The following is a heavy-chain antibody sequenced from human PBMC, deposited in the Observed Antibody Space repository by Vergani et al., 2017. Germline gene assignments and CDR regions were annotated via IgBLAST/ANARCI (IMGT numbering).Heavy chain of an antibody. CDR3: ARGETRTDWFDP. D-gene: IGHD3/OR15-3a*01. Sequence: QVQLQESGPGLVKPSQTLSLTCPVSGVSMQSGSFYWTWIRQTAERRLEWMGRVYPSGTTNYNPSLNGRVTIFVDKSKNLLSLRLNSVTAADPAVYYCARGETRTDWFDPWGQGTLVNVSS. CDR2: VYPSGTT. J-gene: IGHJ5*02. V-gene: IGHV4-61*02. CDR1: GVSMQSGSFY.